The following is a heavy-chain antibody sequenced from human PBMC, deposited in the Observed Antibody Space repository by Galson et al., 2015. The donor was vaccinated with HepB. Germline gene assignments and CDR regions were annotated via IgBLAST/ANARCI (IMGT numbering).Heavy chain of an antibody. Sequence: ETLSLTCTVSGGSISSSSYYWGWIRQPPGKGLEWIGSIYYSGSTYYNPSLKSRVTISVDTSKNQFSLKLSSVTAADTAVYYCARGSSSGWTGHYFDYWGQGTLVTVSS. J-gene: IGHJ4*02. CDR2: IYYSGST. CDR3: ARGSSSGWTGHYFDY. CDR1: GGSISSSSYY. V-gene: IGHV4-39*01. D-gene: IGHD6-19*01.